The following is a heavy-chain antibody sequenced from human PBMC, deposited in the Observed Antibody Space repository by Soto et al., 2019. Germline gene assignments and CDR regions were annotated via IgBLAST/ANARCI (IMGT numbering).Heavy chain of an antibody. CDR1: GGSMSSSTYY. J-gene: IGHJ4*02. CDR3: ARHTGITVVGVAPMRGIFDS. V-gene: IGHV4-39*01. Sequence: QVPLQESGPGLVKPSETLSLNCTVVGGSMSSSTYYWGWIRQPPGKGLEWIGGMDYSGRAYYNPSLKMRPTLTVATSKNRFSLRLSSEVAANTAVYSFARHTGITVVGVAPMRGIFDSWGEGVLVAVSS. D-gene: IGHD3-3*01. CDR2: MDYSGRA.